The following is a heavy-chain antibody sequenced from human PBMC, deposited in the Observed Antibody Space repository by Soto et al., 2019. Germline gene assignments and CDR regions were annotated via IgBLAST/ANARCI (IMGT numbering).Heavy chain of an antibody. V-gene: IGHV3-23*01. D-gene: IGHD1-20*01. CDR3: AKYNNYWDEDY. Sequence: EVQLLESGGGLVQPGGSLTLSCAASGFTFDTYAMTWVRQAPGKGLEWVSAISGRGDGTYYADSVKGRFTISRDNSKNTVFLQMNSLRAEDPALYYCAKYNNYWDEDYWGQGTLVTVSS. J-gene: IGHJ4*02. CDR2: ISGRGDGT. CDR1: GFTFDTYA.